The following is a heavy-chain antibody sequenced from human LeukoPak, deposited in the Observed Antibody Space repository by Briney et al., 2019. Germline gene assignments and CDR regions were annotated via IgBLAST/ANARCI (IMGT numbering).Heavy chain of an antibody. D-gene: IGHD3-22*01. V-gene: IGHV4-31*03. CDR1: GGSVSSGSYY. CDR2: IYYSGST. J-gene: IGHJ4*02. Sequence: PSETLSLTCTVSGGSVSSGSYYWSWIRQPPGKGLEWIGYIYYSGSTYYNPSLKSRVTISVDTSKNQFSLELSSVTAADTAVYYCARGGTYYYDSSGYYYAPSTLYFNYWGQGTLVTVSS. CDR3: ARGGTYYYDSSGYYYAPSTLYFNY.